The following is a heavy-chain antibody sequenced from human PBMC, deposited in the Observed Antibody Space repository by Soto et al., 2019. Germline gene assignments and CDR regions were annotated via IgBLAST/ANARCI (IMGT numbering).Heavy chain of an antibody. CDR3: TKDRDAFYFDS. D-gene: IGHD3-3*02. CDR2: ISGSGGTT. CDR1: GFTFSSYA. V-gene: IGHV3-23*01. Sequence: HPGGSLRLSCAASGFTFSSYAMTWVRQVPGKGLEWVSSISGSGGTTNYADSVKGRFTISRDISKNTLYLQMNILRADDTAVYYCTKDRDAFYFDSWGPGTLVTVSS. J-gene: IGHJ4*02.